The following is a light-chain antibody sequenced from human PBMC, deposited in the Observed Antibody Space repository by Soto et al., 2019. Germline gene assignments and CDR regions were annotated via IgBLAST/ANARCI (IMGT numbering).Light chain of an antibody. CDR2: KAS. CDR3: QNYNSYSEE. V-gene: IGKV1-5*03. CDR1: QTISSW. Sequence: IQMTPSHSTLSGSVLYIVNITFRSSQTISSWLAWYQQTPGKAPKLLIYKASTLKSGVPSRFSGSGSVTEFTLTISSLQPDDFATYYCQNYNSYSEEFGQGTKVDIK. J-gene: IGKJ1*01.